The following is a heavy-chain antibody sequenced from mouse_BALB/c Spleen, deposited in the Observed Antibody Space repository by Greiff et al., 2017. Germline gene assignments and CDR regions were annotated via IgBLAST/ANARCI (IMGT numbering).Heavy chain of an antibody. D-gene: IGHD1-1*01. V-gene: IGHV1-5*01. CDR1: GYTFTSYW. J-gene: IGHJ2*01. CDR3: TNYYYGSSDY. Sequence: EVQGVESGTVLARPGASVKMSCKASGYTFTSYWMHWVKQRPGQGLEWIGAIYPGNSDTSYNQKFKGKAKLTAVTSTSTAYMELSSLTNEDSAVYYCTNYYYGSSDYWGQGTTLTVSS. CDR2: IYPGNSDT.